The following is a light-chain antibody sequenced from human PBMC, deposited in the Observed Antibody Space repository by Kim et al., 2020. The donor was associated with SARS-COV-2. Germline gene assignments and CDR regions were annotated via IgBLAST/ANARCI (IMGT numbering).Light chain of an antibody. J-gene: IGKJ2*01. CDR3: QQYGSSPRT. CDR1: QSVSTNY. CDR2: GAS. Sequence: LSPGQRATLYCRASQSVSTNYLAWYQQKPGQAPSLLIYGASSRATGIPDRFSGSASGTDVTLTISRLEPEDFAVYYCQQYGSSPRTFGQGTKLEI. V-gene: IGKV3-20*01.